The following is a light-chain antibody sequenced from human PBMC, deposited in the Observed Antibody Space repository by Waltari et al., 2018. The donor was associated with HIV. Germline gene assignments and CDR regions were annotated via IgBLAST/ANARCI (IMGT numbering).Light chain of an antibody. CDR1: SSDVGSTKY. Sequence: QSALTQPASVSGSPGQSITISCTGTSSDVGSTKYVSWHQQYPGEAPKLIMQDVSDRPSGISNRFSGSKSGNMASLTISGLQTEDEADYYCSSYTSSSTYVFGTGTRVTVL. V-gene: IGLV2-14*03. CDR2: DVS. CDR3: SSYTSSSTYV. J-gene: IGLJ1*01.